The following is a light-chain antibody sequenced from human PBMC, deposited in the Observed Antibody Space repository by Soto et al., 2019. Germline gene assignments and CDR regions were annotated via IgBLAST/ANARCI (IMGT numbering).Light chain of an antibody. CDR3: QQDFESSET. V-gene: IGKV1-5*03. J-gene: IGKJ1*01. CDR1: QYISSW. Sequence: IRMTQSPSTLSASVGDSVTITCRASQYISSWLAWYQQKPGQAPKLLIYKAANLQSGAPSRFSGSGSGTEFTLTINSLQPDDFATYYCQQDFESSETFGQGTKVDIK. CDR2: KAA.